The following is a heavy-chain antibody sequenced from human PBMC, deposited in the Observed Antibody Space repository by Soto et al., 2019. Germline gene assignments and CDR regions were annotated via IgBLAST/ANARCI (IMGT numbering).Heavy chain of an antibody. Sequence: QSQTLSLTCAISGDSVSSNSAAWNWIRQSPSRGLEWLGRTYYRSKWYNDYAVSVKSRITINPDTSKNQFSLQLNSVTPEDTAVYYCAREFMIVVVITNQGDAFDIWGQGTMVTVSS. V-gene: IGHV6-1*01. J-gene: IGHJ3*02. CDR1: GDSVSSNSAA. CDR3: AREFMIVVVITNQGDAFDI. D-gene: IGHD3-22*01. CDR2: TYYRSKWYN.